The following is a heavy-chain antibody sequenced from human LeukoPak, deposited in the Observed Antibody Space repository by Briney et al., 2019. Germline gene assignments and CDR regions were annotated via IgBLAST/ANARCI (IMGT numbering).Heavy chain of an antibody. D-gene: IGHD3-10*01. V-gene: IGHV1-2*02. J-gene: IGHJ6*03. CDR2: INPNSGGT. Sequence: GASVKVSCKASGYTFTGYYMHWVRQAPGQGLELMGWINPNSGGTNYAQKFQGRVTMTRDTSISTAYMELSRLRSDDTAVYYCARDITMVPYYYMDVWGKGTTVTVSS. CDR3: ARDITMVPYYYMDV. CDR1: GYTFTGYY.